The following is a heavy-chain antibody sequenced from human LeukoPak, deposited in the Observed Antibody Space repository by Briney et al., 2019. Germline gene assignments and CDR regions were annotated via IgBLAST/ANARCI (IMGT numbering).Heavy chain of an antibody. CDR3: AKVGDIVVVPAAMAPPVDY. Sequence: PGGSLRLSCAASGFTFNNYGMHWVRQAPGKGLEWLAFIRYDGSNTYYADSVKGRFTVSRDDSKNTLYLQMNSLRAEDTAVYYCAKVGDIVVVPAAMAPPVDYWGQGTLVTVSS. D-gene: IGHD2-2*01. CDR1: GFTFNNYG. CDR2: IRYDGSNT. V-gene: IGHV3-30*02. J-gene: IGHJ4*02.